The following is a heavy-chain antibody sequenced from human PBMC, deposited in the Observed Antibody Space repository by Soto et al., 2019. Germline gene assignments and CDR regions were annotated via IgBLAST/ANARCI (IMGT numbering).Heavy chain of an antibody. V-gene: IGHV4-59*01. CDR3: ARGVGSSPPRY. CDR1: GGSISVYY. D-gene: IGHD3-9*01. Sequence: PSETLSLTCTISGGSISVYYWSWIRQSPRQGLEWIGYVYDNGRPYYSPSLKSRVTISAATSNNQTSLKLTSATAADTAVYYCARGVGSSPPRYWGRGTLVTSPQ. CDR2: VYDNGRP. J-gene: IGHJ4*02.